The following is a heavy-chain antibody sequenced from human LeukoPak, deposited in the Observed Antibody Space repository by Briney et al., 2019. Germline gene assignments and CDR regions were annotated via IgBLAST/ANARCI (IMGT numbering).Heavy chain of an antibody. CDR3: ASRGSSGTFDY. J-gene: IGHJ4*02. CDR1: GFTFDDYA. Sequence: GGSLRLSCAASGFTFDDYAMHWVRQAPGKGLEWVSGISWNSGSIGYADSVKGRFTISRDNAKNSLYLQMNSLRAVDTALYYCASRGSSGTFDYWGQGTLVTVSS. CDR2: ISWNSGSI. D-gene: IGHD3-22*01. V-gene: IGHV3-9*01.